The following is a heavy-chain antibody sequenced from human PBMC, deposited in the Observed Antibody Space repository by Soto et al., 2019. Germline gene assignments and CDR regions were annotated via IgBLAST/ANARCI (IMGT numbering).Heavy chain of an antibody. Sequence: EVLLVESGGGLVQPGRSLRLSCSGSGFNFEDYAMHWVRQAPGKGLEWVSSINWNGGKILYGESVEGRFTISRANAQWSVYLQIHDPRLEDTANYFCAKAGCSDTNCHCWALANWGPGILVTVSS. V-gene: IGHV3-9*01. D-gene: IGHD1-1*01. CDR2: INWNGGKI. J-gene: IGHJ1*01. CDR1: GFNFEDYA. CDR3: AKAGCSDTNCHCWALAN.